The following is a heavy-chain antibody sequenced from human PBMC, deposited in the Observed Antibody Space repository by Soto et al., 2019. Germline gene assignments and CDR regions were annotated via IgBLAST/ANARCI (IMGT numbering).Heavy chain of an antibody. CDR1: GGSFSGYY. Sequence: PSETLSLTCAVYGGSFSGYYWSWIRQPPGKGLEWIGEINHSGSTNYNPSLKSRVTISVDTSKNQFSLKLSSVTAADTAVYYCARHRPNSGGWHYYYGMDVWGQGTTVTASS. CDR2: INHSGST. D-gene: IGHD6-19*01. V-gene: IGHV4-34*01. J-gene: IGHJ6*02. CDR3: ARHRPNSGGWHYYYGMDV.